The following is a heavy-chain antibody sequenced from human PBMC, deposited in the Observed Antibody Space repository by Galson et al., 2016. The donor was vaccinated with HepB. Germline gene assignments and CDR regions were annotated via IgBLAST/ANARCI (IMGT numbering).Heavy chain of an antibody. V-gene: IGHV4-61*02. CDR2: MFTSGNS. Sequence: TLSLTCTVSGGSISSGSYFCNWIRQPAGKGLEWIGSMFTSGNSNYNPSLKSRVTISLDTSKNQVFLKMSSVTAADTAVDYGAVWFGDVNYWGQGILVTVSS. D-gene: IGHD3-10*01. CDR1: GGSISSGSYF. J-gene: IGHJ4*02. CDR3: AVWFGDVNY.